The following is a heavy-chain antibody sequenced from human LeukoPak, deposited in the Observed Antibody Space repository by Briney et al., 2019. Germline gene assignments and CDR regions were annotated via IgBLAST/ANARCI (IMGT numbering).Heavy chain of an antibody. CDR2: INHDGSDK. J-gene: IGHJ4*02. CDR1: GFTFSTYW. CDR3: ARDMYSVSYYSVNY. D-gene: IGHD1-26*01. V-gene: IGHV3-7*04. Sequence: GGSLRLSCAASGFTFSTYWMSWVRQAPGKGLEWVANINHDGSDKYYVDSVKGRFTISRDNAKNSLYLQMNRLRAEDTAVYYCARDMYSVSYYSVNYWGQGTLVSVSS.